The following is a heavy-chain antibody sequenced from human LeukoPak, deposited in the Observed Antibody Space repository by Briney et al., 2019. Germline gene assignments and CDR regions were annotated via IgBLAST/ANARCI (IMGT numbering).Heavy chain of an antibody. CDR3: ARLPGIYTPLDP. Sequence: SETLSLTCTVSGYSISSYFWSWIRQPPGKGLEWIGYIYYSGSTNYNPSLKSRVSMSLDTSKNRFSLKLSSVTGADTAVYFCARLPGIYTPLDPWGQGTLVTVSS. CDR1: GYSISSYF. D-gene: IGHD1-14*01. V-gene: IGHV4-59*01. J-gene: IGHJ5*02. CDR2: IYYSGST.